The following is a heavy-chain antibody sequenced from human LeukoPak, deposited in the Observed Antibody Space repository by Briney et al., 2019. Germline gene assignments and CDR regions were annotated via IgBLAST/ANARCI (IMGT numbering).Heavy chain of an antibody. J-gene: IGHJ4*02. Sequence: KPSETLSLTCAVYGGSFSGYYLSWIRQPPGKGLEWIGEINHSGSTNYNPSLKSRVTISVDTSKNQFSLKLSSVTAADTAVYYCARDLGLAEAGSLDYWGQGTLVTVSS. D-gene: IGHD6-19*01. CDR2: INHSGST. CDR3: ARDLGLAEAGSLDY. CDR1: GGSFSGYY. V-gene: IGHV4-34*01.